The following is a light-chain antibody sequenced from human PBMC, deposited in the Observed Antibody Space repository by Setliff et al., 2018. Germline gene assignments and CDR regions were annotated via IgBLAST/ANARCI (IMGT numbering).Light chain of an antibody. CDR3: SSYTSTRTVI. Sequence: QSALTQPASVSGSPGQSITISCTETSSDVGAYNYVSWYQRHPGEAPKLLLYDVSNRPSGISNRFSGSKSGSTASLTITGLQAEDEADYFCSSYTSTRTVIFGGGTK. V-gene: IGLV2-14*03. CDR2: DVS. J-gene: IGLJ2*01. CDR1: SSDVGAYNY.